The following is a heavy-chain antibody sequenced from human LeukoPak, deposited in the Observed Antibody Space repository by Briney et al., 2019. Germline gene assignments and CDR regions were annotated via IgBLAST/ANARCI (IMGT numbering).Heavy chain of an antibody. CDR3: ARVSILIVPYYAFDI. CDR2: IKEDGSEK. J-gene: IGHJ3*02. V-gene: IGHV3-7*04. Sequence: GRSPRLSCVACGFTISSYWMMWVRQAPGKGLEWVGNIKEDGSEKNYADSVNGRFTTSRDNAKNSLYLQMNSLRAEDTAVYYCARVSILIVPYYAFDIWGQGTMVTVSS. CDR1: GFTISSYW. D-gene: IGHD2/OR15-2a*01.